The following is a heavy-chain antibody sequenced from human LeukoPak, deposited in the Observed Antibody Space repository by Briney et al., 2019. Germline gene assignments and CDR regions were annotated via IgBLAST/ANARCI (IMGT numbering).Heavy chain of an antibody. J-gene: IGHJ5*02. V-gene: IGHV1-18*01. Sequence: GASVKVSCKASGYTFTSYGIIWVRQAPGQGLEWVGWISTYNGNTSYARKFQGRVTMTTDTSTSTAYMELRSLRSDDTAVYYCARLMYSSSSYNWFDPWGQGTLVTVSS. CDR2: ISTYNGNT. CDR1: GYTFTSYG. D-gene: IGHD6-13*01. CDR3: ARLMYSSSSYNWFDP.